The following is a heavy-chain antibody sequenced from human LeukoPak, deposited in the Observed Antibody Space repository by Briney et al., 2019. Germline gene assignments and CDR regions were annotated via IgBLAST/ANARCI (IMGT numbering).Heavy chain of an antibody. CDR1: GGSFSDYY. CDR2: INHSGSP. V-gene: IGHV4-34*01. CDR3: AREGPGGSGTYYSAFDI. J-gene: IGHJ3*02. Sequence: SETLSLTCAVYGGSFSDYYWTWIRQPPRKGLEWIGEINHSGSPNNNPSLKSRVSISFDTSKNQFSLKLTSVTAADTAVYYCAREGPGGSGTYYSAFDIWGQGTMVTVSS. D-gene: IGHD3-10*01.